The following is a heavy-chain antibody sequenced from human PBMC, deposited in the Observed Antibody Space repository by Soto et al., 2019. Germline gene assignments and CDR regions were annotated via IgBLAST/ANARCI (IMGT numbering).Heavy chain of an antibody. D-gene: IGHD3-9*01. J-gene: IGHJ4*02. CDR1: GYIFTSYW. Sequence: GESLKISCKGSGYIFTSYWISWVRQMPGKGLEWMGRIDPSDTHTNYSPSFQGHVTISTDNSISTAYLQWSSLKASDTAMYYCARHATPYKSNWLPYFDLWGQGALVTVSS. V-gene: IGHV5-10-1*01. CDR2: IDPSDTHT. CDR3: ARHATPYKSNWLPYFDL.